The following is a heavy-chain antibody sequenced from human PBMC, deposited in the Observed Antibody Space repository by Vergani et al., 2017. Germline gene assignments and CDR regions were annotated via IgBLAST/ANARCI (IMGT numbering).Heavy chain of an antibody. V-gene: IGHV3-9*01. CDR2: ISWNSGSI. CDR3: ARVDSSSWAGDFDY. CDR1: GFTFDDYA. Sequence: EVQLVESGGGLVQPGRSLRLSCAASGFTFDDYAMHWVRQAPGKGLEWVSGISWNSGSIGYADSVKGRFTISRDNAKNSLYLQMNRLRAEDTAVYYCARVDSSSWAGDFDYWGQGTLVTVSS. D-gene: IGHD6-13*01. J-gene: IGHJ4*02.